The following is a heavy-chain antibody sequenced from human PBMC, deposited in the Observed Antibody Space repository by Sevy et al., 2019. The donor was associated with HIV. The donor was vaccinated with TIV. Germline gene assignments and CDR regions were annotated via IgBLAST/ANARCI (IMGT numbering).Heavy chain of an antibody. J-gene: IGHJ4*02. CDR1: GFTFSDYY. CDR3: VGRRYSYTYSWSYHFDY. CDR2: ISSSGTTL. Sequence: GGSLRLSCAASGFTFSDYYMSWIRQAPGKGLEWLSYISSSGTTLYSADSVKGRFAISRDNAKNSLYLQMNSLRAEDTAVYFCVGRRYSYTYSWSYHFDYWGQGALVTVSS. V-gene: IGHV3-11*01. D-gene: IGHD5-18*01.